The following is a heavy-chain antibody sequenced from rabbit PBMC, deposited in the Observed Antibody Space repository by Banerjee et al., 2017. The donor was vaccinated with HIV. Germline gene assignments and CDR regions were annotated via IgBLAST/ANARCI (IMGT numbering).Heavy chain of an antibody. CDR1: GFDFSSYG. CDR2: TDPVFGST. Sequence: QEQLVESGGGLVQPGGSLKLSCKASGFDFSSYGVSWVRQAPGKGLEWIGYTDPVFGSTYYASWVNGRFTISSHNAQNTLYLQMTSLTAADTATYFCARGFVSYHDAGDPFKLWGQGTLVTVS. CDR3: ARGFVSYHDAGDPFKL. J-gene: IGHJ4*01. V-gene: IGHV1S47*01. D-gene: IGHD2-1*01.